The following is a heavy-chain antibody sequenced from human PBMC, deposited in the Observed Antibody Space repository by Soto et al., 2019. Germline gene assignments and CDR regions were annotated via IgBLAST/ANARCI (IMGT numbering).Heavy chain of an antibody. D-gene: IGHD3-22*01. Sequence: GASVKVSCKASGGTFSSYAISWVRQAPGQGLEWMGGIIPIFGTANYAQKFQGRVAITADESTSTAYMELSSLRSEDTAVYYCARDDYYDSSGPWGQGTLVTVSS. CDR1: GGTFSSYA. V-gene: IGHV1-69*13. J-gene: IGHJ5*02. CDR2: IIPIFGTA. CDR3: ARDDYYDSSGP.